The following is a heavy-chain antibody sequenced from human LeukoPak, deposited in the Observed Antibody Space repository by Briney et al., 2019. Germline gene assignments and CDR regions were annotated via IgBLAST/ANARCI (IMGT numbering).Heavy chain of an antibody. Sequence: GGSLRLSCAASGFTFSSYWMHWVRQAPGKGLVWVSRINSGGSSTSYADSVKGRFTISRDNAKNTLYLQMNSLRAEDTAVYYCARVPRAAVAENFDYWGQGTLVTVSS. CDR3: ARVPRAAVAENFDY. J-gene: IGHJ4*02. D-gene: IGHD6-19*01. CDR1: GFTFSSYW. V-gene: IGHV3-74*01. CDR2: INSGGSST.